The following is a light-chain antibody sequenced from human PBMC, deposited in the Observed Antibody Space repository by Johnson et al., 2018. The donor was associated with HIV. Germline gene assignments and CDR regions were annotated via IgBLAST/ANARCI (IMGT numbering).Light chain of an antibody. CDR2: DNN. V-gene: IGLV1-51*01. CDR3: GTWDSSLIIFV. CDR1: SSDIGNNY. J-gene: IGLJ1*01. Sequence: QSVLTQPPSVSAAPGQKVTISCSGSSSDIGNNYVSWYQQLPGTAPKLLIYDNNKRPSGIPDRFSGSKSGTAATLAITGLQPGDEADYYCGTWDSSLIIFVFGTGTKVTVL.